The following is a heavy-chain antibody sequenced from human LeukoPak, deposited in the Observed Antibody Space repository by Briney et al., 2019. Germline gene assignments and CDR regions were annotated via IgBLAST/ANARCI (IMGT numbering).Heavy chain of an antibody. CDR2: ISSSGGRT. CDR1: GFTFSSYA. J-gene: IGHJ4*02. Sequence: GGSLRLSCAASGFTFSSYAMSWVRQAPGKGLEWVSSISSSGGRTHYADSVKGRFTISRDNSKNTLYLQMNSLRAEDTAVYYCAALGHGRDFWGQGALVTVSS. CDR3: AALGHGRDF. V-gene: IGHV3-23*01.